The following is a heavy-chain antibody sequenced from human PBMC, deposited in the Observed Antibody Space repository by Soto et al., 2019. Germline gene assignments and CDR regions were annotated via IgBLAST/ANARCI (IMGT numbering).Heavy chain of an antibody. CDR3: ARGRDYGDYLGAFDI. V-gene: IGHV4-59*01. CDR1: GGSISSYY. D-gene: IGHD4-17*01. CDR2: IYYSGST. Sequence: QVQLQESGPGLVKPSETLSLTCTVSGGSISSYYWSWIRQPPGKGLEWIGYIYYSGSTNYNPSLKSRVTISVDTCKNQFSLKLSSVTAADTAVYYCARGRDYGDYLGAFDIWGQGTMVTVSS. J-gene: IGHJ3*02.